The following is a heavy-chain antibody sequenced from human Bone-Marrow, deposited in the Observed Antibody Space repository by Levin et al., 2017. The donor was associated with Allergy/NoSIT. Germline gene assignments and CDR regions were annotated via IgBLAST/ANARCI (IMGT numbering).Heavy chain of an antibody. D-gene: IGHD2-2*01. CDR3: ARRRVSAVIQDYYHYLDV. CDR1: GFNFEDYG. J-gene: IGHJ6*03. V-gene: IGHV3-20*04. Sequence: TGGSLRLSCAASGFNFEDYGMSWVRQAPGKGLEWVSSIKWNGGDTDYSDSVKGRSTISRDNAKNSLHLELNSLRDEDTALYYCARRRVSAVIQDYYHYLDVWGKGTTVTVSS. CDR2: IKWNGGDT.